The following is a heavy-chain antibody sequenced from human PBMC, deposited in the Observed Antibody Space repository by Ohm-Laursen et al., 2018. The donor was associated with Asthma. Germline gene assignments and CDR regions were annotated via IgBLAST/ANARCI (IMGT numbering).Heavy chain of an antibody. CDR1: GYTFTSYY. CDR3: SRGYSSGWTVGY. J-gene: IGHJ4*02. Sequence: SVKVSCKASGYTFTSYYMHWVRQAPGQGLEWMGWIDTKTGNPKFAQGFTGRFVFSLDTSISTAYLQISSLKAEDTGVYYCSRGYSSGWTVGYWGQGILVTVSS. D-gene: IGHD6-19*01. V-gene: IGHV7-4-1*02. CDR2: IDTKTGNP.